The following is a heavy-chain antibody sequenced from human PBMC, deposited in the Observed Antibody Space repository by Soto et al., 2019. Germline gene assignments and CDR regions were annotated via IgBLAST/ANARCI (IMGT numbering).Heavy chain of an antibody. CDR3: ARDHDEDFGYDLDYFDY. Sequence: VQLMESGGGLVQPGGSLRLSCAVSGFTFNNHAMHWVRRAPGKGLEWGSGISWSSVTFGYADSVKGRFTISRDNAKNSLFLEMNSLRPEDTAFYYCARDHDEDFGYDLDYFDYWGQGTLVTVSS. D-gene: IGHD5-12*01. V-gene: IGHV3-9*01. CDR2: ISWSSVTF. CDR1: GFTFNNHA. J-gene: IGHJ4*02.